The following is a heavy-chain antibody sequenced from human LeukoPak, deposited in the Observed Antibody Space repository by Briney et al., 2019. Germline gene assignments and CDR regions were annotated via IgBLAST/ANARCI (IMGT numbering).Heavy chain of an antibody. D-gene: IGHD6-13*01. J-gene: IGHJ6*03. CDR2: INAGNGNT. CDR3: ARGEAAAGYYYYYMDV. Sequence: ASVKVSCKASGYTFTSYAMHWVRQAPGQRLEWMGWINAGNGNTKYSQEFQGRVTITRDTSASTAYMELSSLRSEDMAVYYCARGEAAAGYYYYYMDVWGKGTTVTVSS. V-gene: IGHV1-3*03. CDR1: GYTFTSYA.